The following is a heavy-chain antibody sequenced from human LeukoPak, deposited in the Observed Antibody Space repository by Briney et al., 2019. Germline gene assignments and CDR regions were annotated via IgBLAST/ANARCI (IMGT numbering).Heavy chain of an antibody. Sequence: PGGSLRLSCAASGFTFSNAWMSWVRQAPGKGLEWVGRIKSKTDGGTTDYAAPVKGRFTISRDDSKNTLYLQMNSLKTEDTAVYYCTTEGAIVVVPAAIETTFEYWGQGTLVTVSS. J-gene: IGHJ4*02. CDR3: TTEGAIVVVPAAIETTFEY. CDR1: GFTFSNAW. D-gene: IGHD2-2*02. V-gene: IGHV3-15*01. CDR2: IKSKTDGGTT.